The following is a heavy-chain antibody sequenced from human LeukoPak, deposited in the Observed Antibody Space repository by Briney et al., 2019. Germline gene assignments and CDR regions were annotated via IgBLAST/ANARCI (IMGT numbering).Heavy chain of an antibody. CDR1: GYTFTTYY. CDR2: INPNSGGT. V-gene: IGHV1-2*02. CDR3: VRGDFDY. Sequence: ASVKVSCKASGYTFTTYYLHSVRQAPGQGLEWMGWINPNSGGTNYAQKFQGRVTMTRDTSISTAYVDLSRLASDDTAVYYCVRGDFDYWGQGTLVTVSS. J-gene: IGHJ4*02.